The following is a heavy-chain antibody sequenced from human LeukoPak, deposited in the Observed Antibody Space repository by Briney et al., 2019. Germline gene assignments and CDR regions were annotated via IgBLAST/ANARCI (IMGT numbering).Heavy chain of an antibody. CDR2: IRYDGSNK. D-gene: IGHD1-26*01. Sequence: GGSLRLSCAASGFTFSSYGMHWVRQAPGKGLEWVAFIRYDGSNKYYADSVKGRFTISRDNSKNTLYLQMNSLKTEDTAVYYCTTKVWELLDTRFIDYWGQGTLVTVSS. V-gene: IGHV3-30*02. CDR1: GFTFSSYG. CDR3: TTKVWELLDTRFIDY. J-gene: IGHJ4*02.